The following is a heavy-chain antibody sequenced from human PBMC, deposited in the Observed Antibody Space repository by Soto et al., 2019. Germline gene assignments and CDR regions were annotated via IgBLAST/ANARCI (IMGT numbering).Heavy chain of an antibody. V-gene: IGHV1-18*01. Sequence: ASVKVSCKASGYTFSIYGINWVRQAPGQGLEWMGWIRPNNGNTKYAQNLQGRVTMTTDTSTSTAYMELKSLRSDDTAVYYCVRDLDGSGSYYTDYWGPGTLVTVSS. J-gene: IGHJ4*02. D-gene: IGHD3-10*01. CDR2: IRPNNGNT. CDR1: GYTFSIYG. CDR3: VRDLDGSGSYYTDY.